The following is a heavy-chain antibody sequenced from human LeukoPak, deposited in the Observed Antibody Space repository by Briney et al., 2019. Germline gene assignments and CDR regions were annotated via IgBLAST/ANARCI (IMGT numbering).Heavy chain of an antibody. CDR2: IKSKTDGGTT. Sequence: PGGSLRLSCAASGFTFSNAWMSWVRQAPGKGLEWVGRIKSKTDGGTTDYAAPVKGRFTISRDDSKNTLYLQMNSLKTEDTAVYYCTTGRFGFWRSAVNFSSGRYYYGSGSFGWGQGTLVTVSS. CDR3: TTGRFGFWRSAVNFSSGRYYYGSGSFG. V-gene: IGHV3-15*01. D-gene: IGHD3-10*01. CDR1: GFTFSNAW. J-gene: IGHJ4*02.